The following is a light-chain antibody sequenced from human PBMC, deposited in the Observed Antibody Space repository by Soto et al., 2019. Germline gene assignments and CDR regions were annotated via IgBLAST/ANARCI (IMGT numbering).Light chain of an antibody. CDR2: WAS. J-gene: IGKJ3*01. V-gene: IGKV4-1*01. CDR1: QSVLYSSNNKNY. Sequence: DIVMTQSPDSLAVSLGERATINCKSSQSVLYSSNNKNYLAWYQQKPGQPPKLLIYWASTRESGVPVLFSGTVSRTHFTLTISSLQPEDVALYYCQQYYSSPLTFGPRTKVHIK. CDR3: QQYYSSPLT.